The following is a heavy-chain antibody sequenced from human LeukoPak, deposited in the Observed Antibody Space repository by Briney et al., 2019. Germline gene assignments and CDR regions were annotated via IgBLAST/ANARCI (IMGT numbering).Heavy chain of an antibody. Sequence: GGSLRLSCAASGFTFRNYGMHWVRQAPGKGLEWVASIRTDGGEKYHADSVQGRFTISRDNSKNTLYLQMNSLRAEDTAVYYCAKGSNYGSGSYYLYYYYMDVWGKGTTVTVSS. D-gene: IGHD3-10*01. CDR3: AKGSNYGSGSYYLYYYYMDV. V-gene: IGHV3-30*02. J-gene: IGHJ6*03. CDR1: GFTFRNYG. CDR2: IRTDGGEK.